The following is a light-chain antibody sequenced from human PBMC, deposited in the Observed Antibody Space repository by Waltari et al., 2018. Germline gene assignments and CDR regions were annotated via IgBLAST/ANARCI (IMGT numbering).Light chain of an antibody. CDR2: SNN. CDR1: SSNIGSNT. Sequence: QSVLTQPPSASGTPGQRVTISCSGSSSNIGSNTVNWYQQLPGTAPKLLIYSNNQRPSGVPDRFSGSKSGTSASRASIGLQSEDEADYYCAAWDDSLRTVIFGGGTKLTVL. CDR3: AAWDDSLRTVI. J-gene: IGLJ2*01. V-gene: IGLV1-44*01.